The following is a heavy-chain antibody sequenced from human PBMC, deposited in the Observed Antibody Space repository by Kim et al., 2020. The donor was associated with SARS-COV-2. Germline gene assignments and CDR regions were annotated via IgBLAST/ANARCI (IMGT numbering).Heavy chain of an antibody. D-gene: IGHD3-22*01. V-gene: IGHV3-33*01. J-gene: IGHJ3*01. CDR3: AMDYDSSGFWAFDA. Sequence: YADSVKGRFTISRDKSKNTIYLQMDNVRVEDTAVYYCAMDYDSSGFWAFDAWGQGTMVTVSS.